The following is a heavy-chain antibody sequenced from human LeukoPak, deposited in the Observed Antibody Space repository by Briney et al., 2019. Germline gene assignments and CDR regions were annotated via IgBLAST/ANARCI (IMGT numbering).Heavy chain of an antibody. J-gene: IGHJ4*02. CDR1: GYTLTELS. CDR3: ATLPPPDFRSTPYSDY. D-gene: IGHD3-3*01. Sequence: ASVRVSCKVSGYTLTELSMHWVRQAPGKGLEWMGGFDPEDGETIYAQKFQGRVTMTEDTSTDTAYMELSSLRSEDTAVYYCATLPPPDFRSTPYSDYWGQGTLVTVSS. V-gene: IGHV1-24*01. CDR2: FDPEDGET.